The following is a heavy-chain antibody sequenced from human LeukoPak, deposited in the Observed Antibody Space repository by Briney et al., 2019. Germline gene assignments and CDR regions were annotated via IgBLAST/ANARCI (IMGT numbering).Heavy chain of an antibody. D-gene: IGHD3-22*01. V-gene: IGHV1-69*01. Sequence: SVKVSCKASGGTFSSYAISWVRQAPGQGLEWMGGIIPIFGTANYAQKFQGRVTITADESTSTAYMELSSLRSEDTAVYYCARLFHYDSGGYPLRYWGQGTPVTVSS. CDR2: IIPIFGTA. CDR3: ARLFHYDSGGYPLRY. CDR1: GGTFSSYA. J-gene: IGHJ4*02.